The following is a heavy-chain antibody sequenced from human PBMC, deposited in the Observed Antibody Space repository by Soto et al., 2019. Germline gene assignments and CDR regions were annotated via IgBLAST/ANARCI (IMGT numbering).Heavy chain of an antibody. CDR3: ASLHRESSFDY. J-gene: IGHJ4*02. V-gene: IGHV4-39*01. CDR1: GGSISSSSYY. CDR2: IYYSGST. D-gene: IGHD3-10*01. Sequence: SETLSLTCTVSGGSISSSSYYWGWIRQPPGKGLEWIGSIYYSGSTYYNPSLKSRVTISVDTSKNQFSLKLSSVTAADTAVYYCASLHRESSFDYWGQGTLVTVSS.